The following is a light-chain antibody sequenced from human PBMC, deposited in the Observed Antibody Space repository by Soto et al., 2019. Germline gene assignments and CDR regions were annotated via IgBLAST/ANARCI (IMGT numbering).Light chain of an antibody. CDR1: QTITTY. J-gene: IGKJ1*01. CDR2: GAS. Sequence: DIQMTQSPSSLSASVGDRVTITCRASQTITTYLNWYQQKPGKAPQLLIYGASSLQSGVPSRFTGSGSGTDFTLTSSSLQPEDFATYHCQQSHSTPWTFGKGTKVEIK. V-gene: IGKV1-39*01. CDR3: QQSHSTPWT.